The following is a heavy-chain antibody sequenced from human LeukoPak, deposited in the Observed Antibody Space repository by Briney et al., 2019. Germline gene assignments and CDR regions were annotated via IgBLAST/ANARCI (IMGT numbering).Heavy chain of an antibody. Sequence: GGSLRLSCAASGFTFRTYAMSWVRQAPGKGLEWLSTFGTGVDDTHYADSVKGRFIISRDNSKDMLYLQINSLRAEDTAIYYCAKNIPGRPFDYWGQGALVTVSS. D-gene: IGHD1-14*01. CDR1: GFTFRTYA. J-gene: IGHJ4*02. CDR2: FGTGVDDT. V-gene: IGHV3-23*01. CDR3: AKNIPGRPFDY.